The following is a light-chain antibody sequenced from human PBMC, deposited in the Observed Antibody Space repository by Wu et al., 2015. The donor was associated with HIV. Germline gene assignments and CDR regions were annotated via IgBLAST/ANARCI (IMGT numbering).Light chain of an antibody. Sequence: EIVMTQSPGTLSVSPGDRVTLSCRASQSVSSNLGWYHHKPGRAPKLLIYGASTRATGISDRFSGSGFGTDFSLTISNLQSEDFGFYYCQQYNNWPPWTFGQGTEGGNQ. CDR1: QSVSSN. J-gene: IGKJ1*01. CDR2: GAS. V-gene: IGKV3-15*01. CDR3: QQYNNWPPWT.